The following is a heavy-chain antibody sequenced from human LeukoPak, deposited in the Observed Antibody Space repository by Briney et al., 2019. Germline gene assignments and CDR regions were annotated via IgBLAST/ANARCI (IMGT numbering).Heavy chain of an antibody. CDR1: GFTFSSHG. J-gene: IGHJ4*02. Sequence: PGGSLRLSCAASGFTFSSHGMHWVRQAPGKGLEWVAVISYDGSNKYYADSVKGRFTISRDNSKNTLYLQMNSLRAEDTAVYYCAKDNGLLWFGELLFDYWGQGTLVTVSS. CDR3: AKDNGLLWFGELLFDY. D-gene: IGHD3-10*01. V-gene: IGHV3-30*18. CDR2: ISYDGSNK.